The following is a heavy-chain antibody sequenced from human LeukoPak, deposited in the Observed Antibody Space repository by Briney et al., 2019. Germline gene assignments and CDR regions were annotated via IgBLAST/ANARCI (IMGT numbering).Heavy chain of an antibody. CDR3: TTGQVADGYYYYYMDV. CDR1: GFTFSNAW. CDR2: IKSKTDGGTT. J-gene: IGHJ6*03. Sequence: GGSLRLSCAAPGFTFSNAWMSWVRQAPGKGLEWVGRIKSKTDGGTTDYAAPVKGRFTISRDDSKNTLYLQMNSLKTEDTAVYYCTTGQVADGYYYYYMDVWGKGTTVTVSS. V-gene: IGHV3-15*01. D-gene: IGHD5-12*01.